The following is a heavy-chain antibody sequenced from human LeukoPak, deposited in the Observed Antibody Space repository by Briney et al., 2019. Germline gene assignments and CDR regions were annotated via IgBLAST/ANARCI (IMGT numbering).Heavy chain of an antibody. CDR1: GFTFSIYW. V-gene: IGHV3-7*01. CDR2: IKEDGSVI. D-gene: IGHD6-13*01. J-gene: IGHJ4*02. CDR3: ARGSGRQQLEQNY. Sequence: GGSLRLSCVASGFTFSIYWMSWVRQAPGRGPEWRAIIKEDGSVIWDVESVRGRFTISRDNAKNSVYLEMNSLRAEDTAVYYCARGSGRQQLEQNYWGQGNLVTVSS.